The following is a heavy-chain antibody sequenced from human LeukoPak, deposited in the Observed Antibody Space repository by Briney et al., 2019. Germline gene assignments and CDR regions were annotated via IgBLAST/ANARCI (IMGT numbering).Heavy chain of an antibody. CDR3: TTVGATTGVDY. V-gene: IGHV3-49*03. CDR1: GLTFGDYA. CDR2: IRSKAYGGTT. J-gene: IGHJ4*02. Sequence: GGSLRLSCTASGLTFGDYAMSWFRQAPGKGLEWVGFIRSKAYGGTTEYAASVKGRFTISRDDSKSIAYLQMNSLKTEDTAVYYCTTVGATTGVDYWGQGTLVTVSS. D-gene: IGHD1-26*01.